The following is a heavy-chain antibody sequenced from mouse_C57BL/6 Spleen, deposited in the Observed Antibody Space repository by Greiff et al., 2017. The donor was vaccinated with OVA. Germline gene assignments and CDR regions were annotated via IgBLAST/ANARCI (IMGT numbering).Heavy chain of an antibody. J-gene: IGHJ3*01. D-gene: IGHD2-10*01. CDR3: ARSSYYPMFAY. V-gene: IGHV1-26*01. CDR2: INPNNGGT. CDR1: GYTFTDYY. Sequence: VQLKQSGPELVKPGASVKISCKASGYTFTDYYMNWVKQSHGKSLEWIGDINPNNGGTSYNQKFKGKATLTVDKSSSTAYMELRSLTSEDSAVYYCARSSYYPMFAYWGQGTLVTVSA.